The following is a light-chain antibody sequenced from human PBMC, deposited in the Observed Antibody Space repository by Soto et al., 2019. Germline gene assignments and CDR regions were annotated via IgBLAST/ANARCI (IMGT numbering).Light chain of an antibody. CDR3: QQYARPPFA. J-gene: IGKJ2*01. CDR2: DAS. Sequence: DIPMTQSPSTLSASVGDRVTITCRASQSISNYLAWYQQKPGKAPKVLIYDASSFESGVPLRFSGSGSGTEFTLTISSLQPEDFAVYYCQQYARPPFAFGQGTKVEIK. V-gene: IGKV1-5*01. CDR1: QSISNY.